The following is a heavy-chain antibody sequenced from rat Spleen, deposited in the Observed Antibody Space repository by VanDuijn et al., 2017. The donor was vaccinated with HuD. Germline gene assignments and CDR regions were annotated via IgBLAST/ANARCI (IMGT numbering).Heavy chain of an antibody. Sequence: EVQLVESGGGLLQPGRSLKLSCAVSGFTFSNYYMTWVRQAPTRGLEWVASIKYEGDSIYYRDSVKGRFTISRDNAKSSLYLQMDSLRSEDTATYYCSRHTGDFDYWGQGVLVTVSA. CDR1: GFTFSNYY. J-gene: IGHJ2*01. CDR2: IKYEGDSI. V-gene: IGHV5-20*01. D-gene: IGHD1-1*01. CDR3: SRHTGDFDY.